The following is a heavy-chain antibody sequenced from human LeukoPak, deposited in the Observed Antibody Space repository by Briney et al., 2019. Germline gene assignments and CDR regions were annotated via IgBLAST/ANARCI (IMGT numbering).Heavy chain of an antibody. J-gene: IGHJ6*03. CDR2: ISSGGAST. CDR3: AKDSSGWSHIYMDV. CDR1: ELTFSSYA. V-gene: IGHV3-23*01. Sequence: GGSLRLSCAASELTFSSYAMTWVRQAPGKGLEWVSGISSGGASTYYADSVKGRFSISRDNSKNTMYLQMNSLRAEDSAIYYCAKDSSGWSHIYMDVWGKGTTVTVSS. D-gene: IGHD6-19*01.